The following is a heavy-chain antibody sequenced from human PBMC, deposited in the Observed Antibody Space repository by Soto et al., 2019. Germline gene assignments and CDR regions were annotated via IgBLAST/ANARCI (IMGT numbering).Heavy chain of an antibody. CDR3: ARVPDTAMFTYYYGMAV. V-gene: IGHV1-69*12. CDR2: IIPIFGTA. J-gene: IGHJ6*02. D-gene: IGHD5-18*01. CDR1: GGTFSSYA. Sequence: QVQLVQSGAEVKKPGSSVKVSCKASGGTFSSYAISWVRQAPGQGLEWMGGIIPIFGTANYAQKFQGRVTITADGSTSTAYMELSSLRSADTAVYYCARVPDTAMFTYYYGMAVWGQGTTVTVSS.